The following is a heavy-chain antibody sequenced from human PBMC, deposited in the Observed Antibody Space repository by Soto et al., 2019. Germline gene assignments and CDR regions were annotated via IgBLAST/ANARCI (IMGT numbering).Heavy chain of an antibody. D-gene: IGHD2-2*01. CDR2: ISWNSGSI. J-gene: IGHJ4*02. CDR1: GFTFDDYA. Sequence: PGGCLRLSCAASGFTFDDYAMHWVRQAPGKGLEWVSGISWNSGSIGYADSVKGRFTISRDNAKNSLYLQMNSLRAEDTAVYYCAREIVVARGGSYFDYWGPGTLVTVSS. CDR3: AREIVVARGGSYFDY. V-gene: IGHV3-9*01.